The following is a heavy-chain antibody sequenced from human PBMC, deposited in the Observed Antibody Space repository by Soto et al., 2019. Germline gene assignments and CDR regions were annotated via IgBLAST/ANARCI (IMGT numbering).Heavy chain of an antibody. D-gene: IGHD5-12*01. J-gene: IGHJ4*02. CDR3: ARDPGYSNYDFDY. CDR2: IWYDGSKK. Sequence: GGSLRLSCVASGFTFSSHAMHWVRQAPGKGLEWVAVIWYDGSKKYYADSVKGRFTVARDDSKNTLYLQMNSLRVEDTAVYYCARDPGYSNYDFDYWGQGTLVTVSS. V-gene: IGHV3-33*01. CDR1: GFTFSSHA.